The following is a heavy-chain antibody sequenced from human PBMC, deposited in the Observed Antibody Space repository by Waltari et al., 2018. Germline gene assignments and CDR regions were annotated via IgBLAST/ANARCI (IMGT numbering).Heavy chain of an antibody. D-gene: IGHD1-26*01. V-gene: IGHV1-69*01. CDR1: GGTFSSYA. CDR2: ITPILGTA. J-gene: IGHJ1*01. CDR3: ARDRLRGSYGLNFQH. Sequence: QVQLVQSGAEVKKPGSSVKVSCKASGGTFSSYAISWVRPAPGQGLEWMGGITPILGTANYAQKFQGRVTITADESTSTAYMELSSLRSEDTAVYYCARDRLRGSYGLNFQHWGQGTLVTVSS.